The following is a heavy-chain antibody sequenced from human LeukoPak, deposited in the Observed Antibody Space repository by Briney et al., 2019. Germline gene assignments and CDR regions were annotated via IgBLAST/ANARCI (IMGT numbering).Heavy chain of an antibody. J-gene: IGHJ4*02. CDR2: ISDSGTTI. V-gene: IGHV3-48*03. D-gene: IGHD1-26*01. CDR3: ARGENFLSGTYQRAFDN. Sequence: GGSLRLSCAAAGFTFSGHEMNWVRQAPGKGLEWVSFISDSGTTIYYADSVKGRFTISRDNAKNSLYLQMNSLRAEDTALYYCARGENFLSGTYQRAFDNWGQGTLVTVSS. CDR1: GFTFSGHE.